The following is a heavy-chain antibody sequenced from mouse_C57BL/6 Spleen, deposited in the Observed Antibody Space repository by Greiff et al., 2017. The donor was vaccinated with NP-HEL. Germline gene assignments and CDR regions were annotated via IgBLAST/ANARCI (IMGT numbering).Heavy chain of an antibody. J-gene: IGHJ4*01. D-gene: IGHD2-3*01. Sequence: EESGPGLVKPSQSLSLTCSVTGYSITSGYYWNWIRQFPGNILEWMGYISYDGSNNYNPSLKIRISITRDTSKNQFFLKLNSVTTEDTATYYCARDGYYGYYAMDYWGQGTSVTVSS. CDR3: ARDGYYGYYAMDY. CDR2: ISYDGSN. V-gene: IGHV3-6*01. CDR1: GYSITSGYY.